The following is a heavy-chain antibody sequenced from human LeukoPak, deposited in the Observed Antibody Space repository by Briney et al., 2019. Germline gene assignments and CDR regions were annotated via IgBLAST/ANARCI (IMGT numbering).Heavy chain of an antibody. J-gene: IGHJ4*02. V-gene: IGHV4-38-2*01. CDR2: IYHSGST. CDR3: ARQRDVLRFLEWLLYSDY. Sequence: SETLSLTCAVSGYSISSGYYWGWIRQPTGNGLEWIGSIYHSGSTYYNPSLKSRVTISVDTSKNQFSLKLSSVTAADTAVYYCARQRDVLRFLEWLLYSDYWGQGTLVTVSS. D-gene: IGHD3-3*01. CDR1: GYSISSGYY.